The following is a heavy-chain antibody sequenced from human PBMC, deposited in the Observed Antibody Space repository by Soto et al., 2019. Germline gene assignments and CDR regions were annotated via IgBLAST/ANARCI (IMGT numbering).Heavy chain of an antibody. CDR3: ARPMVRGVEGDY. D-gene: IGHD3-10*01. V-gene: IGHV4-34*01. CDR2: INHSGST. J-gene: IGHJ4*02. Sequence: SETLSLTCAVYGGSFSGYYWSWIRQPPGKGLEWIGEINHSGSTNYNPSLKSRVTISVDTSKNQFSLKLSSVTAADTAVYYCARPMVRGVEGDYWGQGTLVTVSS. CDR1: GGSFSGYY.